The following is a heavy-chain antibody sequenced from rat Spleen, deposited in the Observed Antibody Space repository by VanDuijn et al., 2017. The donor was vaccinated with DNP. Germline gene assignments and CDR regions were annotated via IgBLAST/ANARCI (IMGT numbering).Heavy chain of an antibody. V-gene: IGHV1-43*01. Sequence: QVQLQQSGAELAKPGSSVKISCKASGYTFSSYYLGWIKQTTGQGLEYLGYINPGRGGTNYNEKFKGKATLTVDTSSSTAFMQLSSLTPDDSAVYYCARRRLPYWYFDFWGPGTMVTVSS. CDR2: INPGRGGT. J-gene: IGHJ1*01. CDR1: GYTFSSYY. CDR3: ARRRLPYWYFDF. D-gene: IGHD1-4*01.